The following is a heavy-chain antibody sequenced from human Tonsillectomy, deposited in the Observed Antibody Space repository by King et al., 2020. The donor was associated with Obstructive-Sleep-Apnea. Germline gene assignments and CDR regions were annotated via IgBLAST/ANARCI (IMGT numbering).Heavy chain of an antibody. Sequence: ELQLVQSGAEVKKPGESLRISCKGSGYSFTSYWISWVRQMPGKGLEWMGRIDPSDSYTNYSPSFQGHVTISADKSISTAYLQWSSLKASDTAMYYCATLLSSCRSTSFYSGMDVWGQGTTVTVSS. V-gene: IGHV5-10-1*01. CDR1: GYSFTSYW. D-gene: IGHD2-2*01. CDR3: ATLLSSCRSTSFYSGMDV. CDR2: IDPSDSYT. J-gene: IGHJ6*02.